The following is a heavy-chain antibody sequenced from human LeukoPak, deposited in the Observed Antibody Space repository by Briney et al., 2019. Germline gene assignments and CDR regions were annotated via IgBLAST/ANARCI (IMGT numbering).Heavy chain of an antibody. D-gene: IGHD3-3*01. CDR2: IYYSGST. V-gene: IGHV4-39*07. J-gene: IGHJ4*02. CDR3: ARGLASGYPPIPFDY. Sequence: SETLSLTCTVSGGSISSSSYYWGWLRQPPGKGLEWIGSIYYSGSTYYNPSLKSRVTISVDTSKNQFSLSLDSVTAADTAVYYCARGLASGYPPIPFDYWGQGTLVTVSS. CDR1: GGSISSSSYY.